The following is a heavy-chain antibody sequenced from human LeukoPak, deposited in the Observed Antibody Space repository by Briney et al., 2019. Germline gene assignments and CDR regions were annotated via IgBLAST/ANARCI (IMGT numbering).Heavy chain of an antibody. Sequence: SGGSLRLSCVASGFTFSSYGVHWVRQAPGKGLEWVAVISYDGSNKYYADSVKGRFTISRDNSKNTLYLQMNSLRAEDTAVYYCATLRGYSYGYSDADYWGQGTLVTVSS. CDR3: ATLRGYSYGYSDADY. J-gene: IGHJ4*02. V-gene: IGHV3-30*03. D-gene: IGHD5-18*01. CDR1: GFTFSSYG. CDR2: ISYDGSNK.